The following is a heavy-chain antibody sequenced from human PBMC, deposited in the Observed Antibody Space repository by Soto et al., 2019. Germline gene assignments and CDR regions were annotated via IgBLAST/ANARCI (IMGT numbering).Heavy chain of an antibody. CDR2: ISYDGSNK. J-gene: IGHJ3*02. CDR3: ARDPSNPGGRDDDAFAI. CDR1: GFTFSSYA. V-gene: IGHV3-30-3*01. Sequence: QVQLVESGGGVVQPGRSLRLSCAASGFTFSSYAMHWVRQAPGKGLEWVAVISYDGSNKYYADSVKGRFTISRDNSKNTLYLQMNSLRAEDTAVYYCARDPSNPGGRDDDAFAIWGQGTMVTVSS. D-gene: IGHD2-15*01.